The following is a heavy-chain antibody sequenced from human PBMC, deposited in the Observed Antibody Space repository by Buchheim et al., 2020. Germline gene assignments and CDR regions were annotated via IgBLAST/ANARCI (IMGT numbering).Heavy chain of an antibody. CDR2: INAGSGRT. Sequence: QVQLVQSGAEVKKPGASVMVSCKTSGYTFSRNDIHWVRQAPGQRLEWMGWINAGSGRTEYSQKFQGRVTISTDTSAGTAYTELNSLGFEDTAVYYCTRESRNNWFDSWGQGTL. CDR3: TRESRNNWFDS. CDR1: GYTFSRND. J-gene: IGHJ5*01. V-gene: IGHV1-3*01.